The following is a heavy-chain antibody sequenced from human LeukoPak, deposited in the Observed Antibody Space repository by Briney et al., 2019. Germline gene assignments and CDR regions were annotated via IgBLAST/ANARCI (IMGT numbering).Heavy chain of an antibody. V-gene: IGHV4-61*01. D-gene: IGHD3-22*01. CDR2: ISHSGST. Sequence: SDTLSLTCTVSGASFSSVTYFWTWIRQPPGKGLEWIGYISHSGSTNYNPSLKSRVTISLDASKNQFSLKLSSVTAADTAVYFCARSPSGYRFDYWGQRTLVTVSS. CDR3: ARSPSGYRFDY. J-gene: IGHJ5*01. CDR1: GASFSSVTYF.